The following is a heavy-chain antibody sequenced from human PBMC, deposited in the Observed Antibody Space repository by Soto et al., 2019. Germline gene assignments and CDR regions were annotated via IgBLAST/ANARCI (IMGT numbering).Heavy chain of an antibody. CDR1: GGSISSSSYY. CDR3: ARHPDHRYGFLGY. CDR2: IYFGGST. V-gene: IGHV4-39*01. Sequence: QLQLQESGPGLVKPSETLSLTCTVSGGSISSSSYYWGWIRQPPGKWLEWIGSIYFGGSTYYNPSLRSRVTMSVATSKRQYSLRLSSVTAADTAVYYCARHPDHRYGFLGYWGQGTLVIVSS. D-gene: IGHD5-18*01. J-gene: IGHJ4*02.